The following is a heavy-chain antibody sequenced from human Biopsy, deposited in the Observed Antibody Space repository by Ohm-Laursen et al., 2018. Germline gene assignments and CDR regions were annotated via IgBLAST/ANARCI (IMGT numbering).Heavy chain of an antibody. CDR3: ARLGSGDYFPTFFDF. CDR2: IFYSANT. V-gene: IGHV4-31*03. D-gene: IGHD5-12*01. CDR1: GVSINGGRYY. J-gene: IGHJ4*02. Sequence: SQTLSLTCTVSGVSINGGRYYWNWIRHHPGKGLEWIGNIFYSANTYYNPSLKSRVTISVDTSKNQFSLKLSSVTAADTAVYYCARLGSGDYFPTFFDFWGQRAPVTVSS.